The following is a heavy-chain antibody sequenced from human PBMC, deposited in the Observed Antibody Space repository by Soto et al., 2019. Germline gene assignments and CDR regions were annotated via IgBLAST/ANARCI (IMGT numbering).Heavy chain of an antibody. CDR3: ASETYYYGSGSYAGGY. CDR1: GYTFTSYG. CDR2: ISAYNGNT. V-gene: IGHV1-18*01. J-gene: IGHJ4*02. D-gene: IGHD3-10*01. Sequence: ASVKVSCKASGYTFTSYGISWVRQAPGQGLEWMGWISAYNGNTNYAQKLQGRVTMTTDTSTSTAYMELRSLRSDDTAVYYCASETYYYGSGSYAGGYWGQGTLVTV.